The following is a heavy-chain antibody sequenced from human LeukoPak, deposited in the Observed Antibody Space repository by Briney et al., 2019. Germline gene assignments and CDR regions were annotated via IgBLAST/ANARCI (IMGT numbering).Heavy chain of an antibody. V-gene: IGHV3-30*18. D-gene: IGHD1-26*01. Sequence: GGSLRLSCAASGFIFSSFGMHWVRQAPGKGLEWVAVISYDGSNKYYADSVKGRFTISRDNSKNTLYLQMNSLRAEDTAVYYCAKGNLWELDYWGQGTLVTVSS. CDR2: ISYDGSNK. CDR1: GFIFSSFG. CDR3: AKGNLWELDY. J-gene: IGHJ4*02.